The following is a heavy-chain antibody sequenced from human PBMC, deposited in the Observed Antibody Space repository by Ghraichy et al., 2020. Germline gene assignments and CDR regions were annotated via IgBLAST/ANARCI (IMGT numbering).Heavy chain of an antibody. Sequence: LSLTCAASGFTFNNYAMSWVRQAPGKGLEWVSAISGASGSTNYADSVQGRFTISRDNSKNTLYLQMNSLRAEDTAVYYCAKDRGNWVKQFDYWGQGTLVTVSS. J-gene: IGHJ4*02. V-gene: IGHV3-23*01. D-gene: IGHD7-27*01. CDR2: ISGASGST. CDR1: GFTFNNYA. CDR3: AKDRGNWVKQFDY.